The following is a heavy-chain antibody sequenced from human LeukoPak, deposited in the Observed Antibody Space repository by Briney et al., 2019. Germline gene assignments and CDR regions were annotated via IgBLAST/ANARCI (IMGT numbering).Heavy chain of an antibody. CDR1: GSTFSSYW. Sequence: GGSLRLSCAASGSTFSSYWMHWVRQAPGKGLVRVSRINSDGSSTDYADSVKDRFTISRDSAKNTLYLQMNSLRAEDTAVYYCARDLGYRNDYWGQGTLVTVSS. CDR2: INSDGSST. V-gene: IGHV3-74*01. D-gene: IGHD5-18*01. J-gene: IGHJ4*02. CDR3: ARDLGYRNDY.